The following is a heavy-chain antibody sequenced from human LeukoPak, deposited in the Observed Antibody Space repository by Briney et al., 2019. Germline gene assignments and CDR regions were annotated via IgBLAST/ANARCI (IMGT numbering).Heavy chain of an antibody. D-gene: IGHD4-17*01. CDR3: ARDIWSTTVTAYYLDY. Sequence: ASVKVSCKASGYDFTKYAVQWVRQAPGQRLEWMGWIDAGNGRTKYSLDFQGRVTITRDTSASIAYMELSSLRSDDMAVYYCARDIWSTTVTAYYLDYWGQGTLVTVSS. CDR1: GYDFTKYA. V-gene: IGHV1-3*03. J-gene: IGHJ4*02. CDR2: IDAGNGRT.